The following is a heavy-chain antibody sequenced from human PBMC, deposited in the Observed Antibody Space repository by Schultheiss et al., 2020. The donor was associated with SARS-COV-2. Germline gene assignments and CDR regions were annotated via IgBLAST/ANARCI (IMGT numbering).Heavy chain of an antibody. V-gene: IGHV3-23*01. J-gene: IGHJ4*02. CDR1: GFTFSSYA. Sequence: GESLKISCAASGFTFSSYAMSWVRQAPGKGLEWVSSISAGGDTTYYVDSVKGRFTISRDNSENTLYLQMNSLRAEDTAVYYCAKGYYYDTSGYFDYWGQGTLVTVSS. CDR2: ISAGGDTT. D-gene: IGHD3-22*01. CDR3: AKGYYYDTSGYFDY.